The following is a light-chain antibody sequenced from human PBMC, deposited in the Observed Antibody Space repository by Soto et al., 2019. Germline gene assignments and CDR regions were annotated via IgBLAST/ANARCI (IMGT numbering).Light chain of an antibody. CDR2: EVT. CDR1: SSDVGGYNY. V-gene: IGLV2-8*01. Sequence: QSALTQPPSACGSARQSVTISCTGTSSDVGGYNYVSWYQQYPGRAPKLMIYEVTKRPSGVPDRLSGSKSGNTASLTVSGLQAEDEADYYCSSYAASNNFYFVFGGGTKLTVL. CDR3: SSYAASNNFYFV. J-gene: IGLJ3*02.